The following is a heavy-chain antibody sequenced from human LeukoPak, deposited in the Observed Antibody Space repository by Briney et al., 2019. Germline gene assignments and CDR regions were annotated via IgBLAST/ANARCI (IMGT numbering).Heavy chain of an antibody. D-gene: IGHD4-17*01. V-gene: IGHV3-30*04. CDR2: ISYDGSNK. CDR3: AREGVTTGLLDY. CDR1: GFTFSSYA. Sequence: GRSLRLSCAASGFTFSSYAMHWVRQAPGKGLEWVAVISYDGSNKYYADSVKGRFTISRDNSKNTLYLQMNSLRAEDTAVYYCAREGVTTGLLDYWGRGTLVTVSS. J-gene: IGHJ4*02.